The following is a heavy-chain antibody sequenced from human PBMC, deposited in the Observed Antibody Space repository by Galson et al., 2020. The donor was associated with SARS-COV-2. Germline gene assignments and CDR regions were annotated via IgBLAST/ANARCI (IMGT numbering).Heavy chain of an antibody. J-gene: IGHJ6*02. CDR3: ARDSVDEPGLWFGELLPFKPYYYYGMDV. D-gene: IGHD3-10*01. V-gene: IGHV3-30-3*01. CDR2: ISYDGSNK. CDR1: GFTFSSYA. Sequence: GGSLRLSCAASGFTFSSYAMHWVRQAPGKGLEWVAVISYDGSNKYYADSVKGRFTISRDNSKNTLYLQMNSLRAEDTAVYYCARDSVDEPGLWFGELLPFKPYYYYGMDVWGQGTTVTVSS.